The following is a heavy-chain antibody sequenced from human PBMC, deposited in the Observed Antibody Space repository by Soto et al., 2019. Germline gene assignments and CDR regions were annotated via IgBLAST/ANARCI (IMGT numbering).Heavy chain of an antibody. V-gene: IGHV4-61*01. D-gene: IGHD1-26*01. CDR3: ARGSGSYFAY. J-gene: IGHJ4*02. Sequence: QVQLQESGPGLVKPSETLSLTCTVSGASVSSGNYYWSWIRQPPGKGLECIGYISYSGTTNYNPSLNSRGTVSIDTSKNQLSRKLSSVTAADKCVYDCARGSGSYFAYWGQGTLVTVSS. CDR2: ISYSGTT. CDR1: GASVSSGNYY.